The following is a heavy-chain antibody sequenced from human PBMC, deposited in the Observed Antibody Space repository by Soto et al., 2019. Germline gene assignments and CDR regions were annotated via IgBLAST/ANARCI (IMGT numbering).Heavy chain of an antibody. V-gene: IGHV1-69*12. CDR1: GGTFSSYA. CDR3: ARADQSYSSGWYWFDP. J-gene: IGHJ5*02. CDR2: IIPIFGTA. D-gene: IGHD6-19*01. Sequence: QVQLVQSGAEVKKPGSSVKVSCKASGGTFSSYAISWVRQAPGQGLEWMGGIIPIFGTANYAQKFQGRVTITADESTSTAYMELRSLRSEDTAVYYCARADQSYSSGWYWFDPWGQGTLVTVSS.